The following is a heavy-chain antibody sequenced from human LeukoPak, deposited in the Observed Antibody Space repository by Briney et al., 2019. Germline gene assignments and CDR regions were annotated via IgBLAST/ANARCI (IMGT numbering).Heavy chain of an antibody. D-gene: IGHD3-3*01. V-gene: IGHV1-2*02. CDR3: ARDPPTIFGGDV. CDR2: INPNSGGT. J-gene: IGHJ6*04. Sequence: ASVKVSRKASGYTFTGYYMHWVRQAPGQGLEWMGWINPNSGGTNYAQKFQGRVTMTRDTSISTAYMELSRLRSDDTAVYYCARDPPTIFGGDVWGKGTTVTVSS. CDR1: GYTFTGYY.